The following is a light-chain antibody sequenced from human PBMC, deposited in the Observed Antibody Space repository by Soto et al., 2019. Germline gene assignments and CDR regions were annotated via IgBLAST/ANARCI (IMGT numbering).Light chain of an antibody. CDR3: QQRINWPPPIT. Sequence: ESGLTQYTATLSLSPGERATLSCRASQSVSSYLAWYQQKPGQAPRLLIYDASNRATGIPARFSGSGSGTDFTLTISSLEPEDFAVYYCQQRINWPPPITFGQGTRLEIK. CDR2: DAS. V-gene: IGKV3-11*01. J-gene: IGKJ5*01. CDR1: QSVSSY.